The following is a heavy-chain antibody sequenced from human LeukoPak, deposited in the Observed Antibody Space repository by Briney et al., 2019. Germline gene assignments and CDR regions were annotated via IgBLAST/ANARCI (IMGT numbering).Heavy chain of an antibody. CDR2: ISGSGSGISGSGHST. CDR3: AKDDGWLVREDGFDI. V-gene: IGHV3-23*01. D-gene: IGHD6-19*01. CDR1: GFIFTSYA. J-gene: IGHJ3*02. Sequence: PGGSLRLSCAASGFIFTSYAMSWVRQAPGKGLEWVSGISGSGSGISGSGHSTYYADSVKGRFTISRDDSKKTLYLQVNSLRAEDTAIYYCAKDDGWLVREDGFDIWGQGTMVTVSS.